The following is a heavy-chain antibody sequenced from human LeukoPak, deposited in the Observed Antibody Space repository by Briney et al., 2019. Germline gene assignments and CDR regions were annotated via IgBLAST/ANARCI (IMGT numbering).Heavy chain of an antibody. CDR3: ARQPDY. V-gene: IGHV3-74*01. CDR1: GFTFSNYW. Sequence: GGSLRLSCAASGFTFSNYWMQWVRQAPGKGLVWVSHINSDGSRANYAASVKGRFTISRDNAKNTLYLQMNSLRAEDTAVYYCARQPDYWGQGTLVTVSS. CDR2: INSDGSRA. D-gene: IGHD1-14*01. J-gene: IGHJ4*02.